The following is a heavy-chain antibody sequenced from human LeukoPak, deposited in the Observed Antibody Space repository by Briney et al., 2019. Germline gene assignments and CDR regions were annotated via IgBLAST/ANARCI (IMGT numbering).Heavy chain of an antibody. J-gene: IGHJ6*02. Sequence: SVKVSCKASGGTFSSYAISWVRQAPGQGLEWMGRIIPILGIANYAQKFQGRVTITADKSTSTAYMELSSLRSEDTAVYYCARGLSGGPGRYYYYGMDVWGQGTTVTVSS. CDR1: GGTFSSYA. V-gene: IGHV1-69*04. CDR3: ARGLSGGPGRYYYYGMDV. D-gene: IGHD2-15*01. CDR2: IIPILGIA.